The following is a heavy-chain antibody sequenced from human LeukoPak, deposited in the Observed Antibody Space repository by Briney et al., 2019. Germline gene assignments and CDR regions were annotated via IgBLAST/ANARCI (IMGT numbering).Heavy chain of an antibody. Sequence: GGSLTLSCAASGFIFGRDSMNWVRQAPGKGLEWVSAISGSGGSTYYADSVKGRFTISRDNSKNTLYLQMNSLRAEDTALYYCAKGGWPFDYWGQGTLVTVSS. D-gene: IGHD6-19*01. V-gene: IGHV3-23*01. CDR3: AKGGWPFDY. J-gene: IGHJ4*02. CDR2: ISGSGGST. CDR1: GFIFGRDS.